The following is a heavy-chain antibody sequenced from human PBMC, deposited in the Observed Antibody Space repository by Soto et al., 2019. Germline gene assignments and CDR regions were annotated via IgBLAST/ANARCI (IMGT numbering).Heavy chain of an antibody. Sequence: EVQLLESGGGLVQPGGSLRLSCAASGFTFSIYGLSWVRQAPGKGLEWVSAISGSGENTYYADSVKGRFTISRDNPKNTLYLQMNSLRADDTAVYYCAKPLGSESYLPFDYWGQGTLVTVSS. CDR2: ISGSGENT. D-gene: IGHD3-10*01. CDR1: GFTFSIYG. CDR3: AKPLGSESYLPFDY. J-gene: IGHJ4*02. V-gene: IGHV3-23*01.